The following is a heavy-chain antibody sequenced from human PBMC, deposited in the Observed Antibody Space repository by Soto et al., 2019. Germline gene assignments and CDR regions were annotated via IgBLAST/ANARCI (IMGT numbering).Heavy chain of an antibody. CDR2: ITPVFGTE. D-gene: IGHD3-16*01. CDR3: ARRRFRGTYYFDF. CDR1: GGTFTSYA. J-gene: IGHJ4*02. Sequence: QVQLMQSGAEVKKPGSSVRLSCKASGGTFTSYAISWVRQAPGQGLEWMGGITPVFGTENYAQKFQGRVTITADGSTSTAYMELSSLRSEDAAVDYCARRRFRGTYYFDFWGQGTLVTVSS. V-gene: IGHV1-69*01.